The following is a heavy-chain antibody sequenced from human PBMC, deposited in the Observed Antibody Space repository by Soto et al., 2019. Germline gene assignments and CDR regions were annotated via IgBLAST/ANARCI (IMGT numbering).Heavy chain of an antibody. D-gene: IGHD2-2*02. Sequence: QEQLVQSGGEVKKPGASVRVSCKASGYTFTKYGITWVRQAPGQGLEWMGWIGVYNGKTNYARKLQGRVIMTADTSASTAYMELRSLRSHDTAVYYCSRARYCTSPSCYNHYYYGMDIWGQGTTVSVSS. J-gene: IGHJ6*02. V-gene: IGHV1-18*04. CDR3: SRARYCTSPSCYNHYYYGMDI. CDR1: GYTFTKYG. CDR2: IGVYNGKT.